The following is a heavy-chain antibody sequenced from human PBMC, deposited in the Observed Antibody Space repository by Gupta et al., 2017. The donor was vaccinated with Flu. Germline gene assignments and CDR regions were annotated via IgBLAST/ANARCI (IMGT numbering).Heavy chain of an antibody. CDR1: GYTFSSNE. J-gene: IGHJ4*02. CDR2: INPGGGFT. Sequence: QVQLVQSGAEVKRPGASVRVSCKASGYTFSSNEMNWVRQAPGQGLEWMGLINPGGGFTSYSQSFHGRLTMTRDTSTSTVYMELSSLRSEDTAVYYCARVRPCGGDCYFFDYWGQGTLVTVSS. D-gene: IGHD2-21*02. CDR3: ARVRPCGGDCYFFDY. V-gene: IGHV1-46*03.